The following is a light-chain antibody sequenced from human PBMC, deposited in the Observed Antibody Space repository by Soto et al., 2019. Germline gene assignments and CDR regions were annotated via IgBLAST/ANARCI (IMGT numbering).Light chain of an antibody. J-gene: IGKJ4*01. Sequence: DIHLTQSPSSLSASVGDRVTITCQASQDIKNYLNWYQQKSGKAPKLLIYDASDLETGVPSRFGGSGSGTDFTFTISSLQPEDIATYYCQQYDNVPLTFGGGTKVDIK. CDR3: QQYDNVPLT. CDR2: DAS. V-gene: IGKV1-33*01. CDR1: QDIKNY.